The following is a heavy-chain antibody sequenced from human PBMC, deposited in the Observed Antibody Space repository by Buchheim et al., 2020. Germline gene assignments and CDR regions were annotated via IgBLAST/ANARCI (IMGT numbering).Heavy chain of an antibody. CDR1: GGSISSYY. Sequence: QVQLQESGPGLVKPSETLSLTCTVSGGSISSYYWSWIRQPPGKGLEWIGYIYYSGSTNYNPSLKSRVTISVDPSKNQFSLKLSSVTAADTAVYYCARDGPYSSSSLFDYWGQGTL. CDR3: ARDGPYSSSSLFDY. J-gene: IGHJ4*02. V-gene: IGHV4-59*01. CDR2: IYYSGST. D-gene: IGHD6-6*01.